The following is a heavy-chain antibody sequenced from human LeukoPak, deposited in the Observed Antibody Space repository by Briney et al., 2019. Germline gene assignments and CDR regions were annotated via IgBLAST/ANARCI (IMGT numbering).Heavy chain of an antibody. J-gene: IGHJ4*02. Sequence: GGSLRLSCAASGFTFSSYAMSWVRQAPGKGLEWVSAISGSGGSTYYADSVKGRFTISRDNSKNTLYLQMNSLRAEDTAVYYCAKDRCYDILTGYYMRWGQGTLVTVSS. CDR2: ISGSGGST. CDR3: AKDRCYDILTGYYMR. D-gene: IGHD3-9*01. CDR1: GFTFSSYA. V-gene: IGHV3-23*01.